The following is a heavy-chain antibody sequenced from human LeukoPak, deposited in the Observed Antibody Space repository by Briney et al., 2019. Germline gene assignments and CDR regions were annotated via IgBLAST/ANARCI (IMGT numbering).Heavy chain of an antibody. D-gene: IGHD3-16*01. V-gene: IGHV1-2*02. CDR3: ARDLGFDS. J-gene: IGHJ4*02. CDR1: GYTFSVYY. Sequence: ASVKVSCKTSGYTFSVYYIQWVQQAPGLGLEWMGWINPNTGGTNYAQKFQGRVTMTRDTSISTAYMEVTRLKSDDTAIYYCARDLGFDSWGQGTLVTVSS. CDR2: INPNTGGT.